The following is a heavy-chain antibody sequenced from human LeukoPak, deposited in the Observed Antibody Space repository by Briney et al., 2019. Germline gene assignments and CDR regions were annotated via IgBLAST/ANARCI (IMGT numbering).Heavy chain of an antibody. D-gene: IGHD6-6*01. CDR2: INRSGST. J-gene: IGHJ4*02. V-gene: IGHV4-34*01. Sequence: KASETLSLTCAVYGVSFSGYYWSWIRQPPGKGLEWIGEINRSGSTNYNPSLKSRVTISVDTSKNQFSLKLSSVTAADTAVYYCARERGAARPFDYWGQGTLVTVSS. CDR1: GVSFSGYY. CDR3: ARERGAARPFDY.